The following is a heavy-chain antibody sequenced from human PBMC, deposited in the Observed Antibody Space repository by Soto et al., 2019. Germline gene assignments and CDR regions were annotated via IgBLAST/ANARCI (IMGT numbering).Heavy chain of an antibody. CDR3: ARGSWLQGDYYYYGMDV. CDR2: IIPIFGTA. Sequence: WASVKVSCKASGGTFSSYAISWVRQAPGQGLDSMGGIIPIFGTAGYAQKCQGRVTITAHESTSTAYMELSSLRSEDTAVYYCARGSWLQGDYYYYGMDVWGRGPTVTVSS. J-gene: IGHJ6*04. D-gene: IGHD5-12*01. CDR1: GGTFSSYA. V-gene: IGHV1-69*13.